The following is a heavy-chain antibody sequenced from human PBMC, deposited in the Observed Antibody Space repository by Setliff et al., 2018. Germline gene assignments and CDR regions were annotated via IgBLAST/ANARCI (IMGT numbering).Heavy chain of an antibody. CDR2: IYDSGSS. Sequence: ASETLSLTCTVSGGSVSNSGFFWGWLRQAPGKGLEWIGNIYDSGSSNYHASLKSRLIITRDTSKNQISLKLTSVTAADTAVYYCGRGFSRIEGWGNWFDPWGQGILVTVSS. D-gene: IGHD2-15*01. J-gene: IGHJ5*02. V-gene: IGHV4-39*01. CDR3: GRGFSRIEGWGNWFDP. CDR1: GGSVSNSGFF.